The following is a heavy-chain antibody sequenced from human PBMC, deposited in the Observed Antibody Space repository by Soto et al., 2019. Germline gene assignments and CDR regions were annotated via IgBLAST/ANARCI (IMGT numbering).Heavy chain of an antibody. CDR3: ARGLITIFGVVMDV. Sequence: ASVKVSCKASGYTFTSYDINWVRQATGQGLERMGWMNPNSCNTGYAQKFQGRVTMTRNTSISTAYMELSSLRSEVTSVYYCARGLITIFGVVMDVWGKGTTVTVSS. J-gene: IGHJ6*03. CDR2: MNPNSCNT. D-gene: IGHD3-3*01. V-gene: IGHV1-8*01. CDR1: GYTFTSYD.